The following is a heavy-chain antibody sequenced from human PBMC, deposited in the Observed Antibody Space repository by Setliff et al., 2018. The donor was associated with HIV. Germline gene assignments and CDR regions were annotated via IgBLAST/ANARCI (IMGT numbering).Heavy chain of an antibody. CDR1: GGSIGSGGSY. J-gene: IGHJ6*03. V-gene: IGHV4-31*03. CDR3: ARGLATGLYYYYYYMDV. Sequence: SETLSLTCTVSGGSIGSGGSYWSWIRQHPGKGLEWIGHIYYSGHTHYNPSLKSRVSISVDASKNQFSLKLSSVTAADTAVYYCARGLATGLYYYYYYMDVWGKGTTVTVSS. CDR2: IYYSGHT. D-gene: IGHD1-1*01.